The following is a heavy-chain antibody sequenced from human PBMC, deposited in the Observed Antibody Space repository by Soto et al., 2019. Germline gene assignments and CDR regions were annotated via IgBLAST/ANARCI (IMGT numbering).Heavy chain of an antibody. CDR3: ATVVGAIRGVYYYYGMDV. CDR2: INSDGSST. CDR1: GFTFSSYW. D-gene: IGHD1-26*01. V-gene: IGHV3-74*01. J-gene: IGHJ6*02. Sequence: EVQLVESGGGLVQPGGSLRLSCAASGFTFSSYWMHWVRQAPGKGLVWVSRINSDGSSTSYADSVKGRFTISRDNAKNTLYLQMNSLRAEDKAVYYCATVVGAIRGVYYYYGMDVWGQGTTVTVSS.